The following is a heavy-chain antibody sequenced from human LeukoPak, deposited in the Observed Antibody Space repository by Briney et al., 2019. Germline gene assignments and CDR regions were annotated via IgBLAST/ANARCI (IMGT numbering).Heavy chain of an antibody. Sequence: SETLSLTCAVYGGSFSSYYWSWIRQPPGKGLEWIGEINHSGSTNYNPSLKSRVTISVDTSKNQFSLKLSSVTAADTAVYYCARKGYYSSGWYGYWGQGTLVTVSS. CDR1: GGSFSSYY. V-gene: IGHV4-34*01. CDR2: INHSGST. D-gene: IGHD6-19*01. J-gene: IGHJ4*02. CDR3: ARKGYYSSGWYGY.